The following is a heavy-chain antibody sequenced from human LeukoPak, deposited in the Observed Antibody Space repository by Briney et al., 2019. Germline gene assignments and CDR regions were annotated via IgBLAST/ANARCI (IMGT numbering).Heavy chain of an antibody. J-gene: IGHJ4*02. CDR1: GXTFSSYA. CDR2: ISYDGSNK. CDR3: VRDRCSSCHYFDC. D-gene: IGHD6-13*01. Sequence: PGRSLRLSFAASGXTFSSYAMHWVRQAPGKGLEWVAVISYDGSNKYYADSVKGRFTISRDTSKNTLYLHMNSLRADDTAMYYCVRDRCSSCHYFDCWGQGTLVTVS. V-gene: IGHV3-30-3*01.